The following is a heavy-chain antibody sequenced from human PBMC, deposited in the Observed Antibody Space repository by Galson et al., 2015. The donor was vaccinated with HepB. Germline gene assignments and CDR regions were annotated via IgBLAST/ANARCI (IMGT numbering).Heavy chain of an antibody. CDR2: IGSDHNSI. V-gene: IGHV3-48*03. D-gene: IGHD3-10*01. CDR1: GFTFSSYN. J-gene: IGHJ6*03. Sequence: SLRLSCAASGFTFSSYNMNWVRQAPGKGLEWVSYIGSDHNSIYYANSVKDRFTISRDNAKNSLWLQMNSLRAEDTAIYYCARDRGGSGSSLSKFYDMDVWGQGTTVTVSS. CDR3: ARDRGGSGSSLSKFYDMDV.